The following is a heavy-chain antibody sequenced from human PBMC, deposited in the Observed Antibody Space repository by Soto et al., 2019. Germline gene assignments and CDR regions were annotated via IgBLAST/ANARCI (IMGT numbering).Heavy chain of an antibody. CDR3: AREASVAGTWGWFDP. CDR1: GFTFSSYS. Sequence: PGGSLRLSCAASGFTFSSYSMNWVRQAPGKGLERVSSITSRSIYIYDADSVKGRFTISSDNAKNSLYLQMHSLRAADTAVYYCAREASVAGTWGWFDPWGQGTLVTVS. J-gene: IGHJ5*02. CDR2: ITSRSIYI. D-gene: IGHD6-19*01. V-gene: IGHV3-21*01.